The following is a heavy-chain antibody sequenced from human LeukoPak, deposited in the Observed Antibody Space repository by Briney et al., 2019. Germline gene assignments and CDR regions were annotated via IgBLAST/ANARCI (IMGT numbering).Heavy chain of an antibody. CDR3: ARAPEVRGAPGPENWFDP. Sequence: ASVKVSCKASGYTFTSYAMNWVRQAPGQGLEWMGWINTNTGNPTYAQGFTGRFVFSLDTSVSTAYLQISSLKAEDTAVYYCARAPEVRGAPGPENWFDPWGQGTLVTVSS. CDR2: INTNTGNP. V-gene: IGHV7-4-1*02. J-gene: IGHJ5*02. CDR1: GYTFTSYA. D-gene: IGHD3-10*01.